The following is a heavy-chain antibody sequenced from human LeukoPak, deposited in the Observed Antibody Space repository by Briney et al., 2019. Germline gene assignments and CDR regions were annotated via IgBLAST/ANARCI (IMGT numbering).Heavy chain of an antibody. J-gene: IGHJ5*02. CDR1: GFTFSSYS. CDR3: AREKTRLLRLSNWFDP. D-gene: IGHD1-1*01. V-gene: IGHV3-21*01. CDR2: ISSNSSYI. Sequence: GGSLRLSCAASGFTFSSYSMNWVRQAPGKGLEWVSSISSNSSYIYYADSVKGRFTISRDNAKNSLYLQMNSLRAEDTAVYYCAREKTRLLRLSNWFDPWGQGTLVTVSS.